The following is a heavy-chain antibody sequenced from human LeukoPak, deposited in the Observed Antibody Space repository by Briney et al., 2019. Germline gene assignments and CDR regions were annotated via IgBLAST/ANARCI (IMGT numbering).Heavy chain of an antibody. D-gene: IGHD3-3*01. CDR2: IYHSGST. Sequence: SETLSLTCTVSGGSISSGGYYWSWIRQPPGRGLEWIGYIYHSGSTYYNPSLKSRVTISVDRSKNQFSLKLSSVTAADTAVYYCASTYYDFWSGYAFDIWGQGTMVTVSS. CDR1: GGSISSGGYY. V-gene: IGHV4-30-2*01. J-gene: IGHJ3*02. CDR3: ASTYYDFWSGYAFDI.